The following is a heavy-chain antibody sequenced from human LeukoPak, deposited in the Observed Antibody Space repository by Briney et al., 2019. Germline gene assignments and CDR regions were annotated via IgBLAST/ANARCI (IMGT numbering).Heavy chain of an antibody. CDR1: GFSFSAYA. CDR2: ISYDGTNK. Sequence: GRSLRLSCAASGFSFSAYAMHWVRQAPGKGLEWVAVISYDGTNKYYADSLKGRFTISRDNSNNMLYLQMNSLRGDDLAVYYCAKDGVVYQMPHWLDYWGQGTLVTVSS. J-gene: IGHJ4*02. V-gene: IGHV3-30-3*01. CDR3: AKDGVVYQMPHWLDY. D-gene: IGHD2-8*02.